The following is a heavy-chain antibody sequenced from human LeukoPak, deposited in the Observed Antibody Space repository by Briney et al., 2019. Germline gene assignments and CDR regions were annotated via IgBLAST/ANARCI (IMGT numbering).Heavy chain of an antibody. Sequence: ASVKVSCKASGYTFTDYYILWVRQAPGQGLEWMGWINPDSGGTKYAQKFQDRVTMTSDTSISTAYMELSRLRSDDTAVYYCAGDHLLFRQPPNWFDPWGQGTLVTVSS. CDR1: GYTFTDYY. J-gene: IGHJ5*02. CDR3: AGDHLLFRQPPNWFDP. D-gene: IGHD1-14*01. CDR2: INPDSGGT. V-gene: IGHV1-2*02.